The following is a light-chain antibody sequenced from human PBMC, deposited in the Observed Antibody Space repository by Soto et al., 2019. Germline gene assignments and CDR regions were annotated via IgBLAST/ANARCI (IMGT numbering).Light chain of an antibody. CDR3: QQHNSYPLT. J-gene: IGKJ4*02. CDR2: AAS. V-gene: IGKV1-5*03. Sequence: DIQMTQSPATLSASVGDRVTITCRASQSISSWLAWYQEKPGKAPKLLIYAASSLAIGVPSRFSGSGSGTELTLTITSLQPDDFATYYCQQHNSYPLTFGGGTKVEIK. CDR1: QSISSW.